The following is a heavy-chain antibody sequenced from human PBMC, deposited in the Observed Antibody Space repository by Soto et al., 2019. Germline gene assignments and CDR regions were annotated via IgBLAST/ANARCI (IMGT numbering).Heavy chain of an antibody. CDR3: ARESLRRPPSDAFDI. CDR2: IWYDGSNK. J-gene: IGHJ3*02. Sequence: QVQLVESGGGVVQPGRSLRLSCAASGFTFSSYGMHWVRQAPGKGLEWVAVIWYDGSNKYYADSVKGRFTISRDNSKNTLYLQMNSLRAEDTAVYYCARESLRRPPSDAFDIWGQGTMVTVSS. V-gene: IGHV3-33*01. CDR1: GFTFSSYG. D-gene: IGHD1-1*01.